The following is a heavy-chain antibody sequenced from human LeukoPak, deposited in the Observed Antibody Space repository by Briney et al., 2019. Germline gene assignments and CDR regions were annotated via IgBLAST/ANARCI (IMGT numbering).Heavy chain of an antibody. Sequence: GGSLRLSCSASGFTFSSYAMHWVRQAPGKGLEYVSAISSNGGSTYYADSVKGRFTISRDNSKNTLYLQMSSLRAEDTAVYYCVKEKFGLTGYCRFDYWGQGTWSPSPQ. J-gene: IGHJ4*02. V-gene: IGHV3-64D*06. D-gene: IGHD3-9*01. CDR3: VKEKFGLTGYCRFDY. CDR1: GFTFSSYA. CDR2: ISSNGGST.